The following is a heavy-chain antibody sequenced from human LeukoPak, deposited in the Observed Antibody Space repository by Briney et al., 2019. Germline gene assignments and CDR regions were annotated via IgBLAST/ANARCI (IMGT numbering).Heavy chain of an antibody. CDR2: ISWNSGYI. CDR3: AKGSYGSGSYVDY. V-gene: IGHV3-9*01. Sequence: GGSLRLSCAASGFTFDDYAMHWDRQAPGKGLEWVSGISWNSGYIGYEDSVKGRFTISRDNAKNSLYLQMNSLRAEDTALYYCAKGSYGSGSYVDYWGQGTLITVSS. CDR1: GFTFDDYA. J-gene: IGHJ4*02. D-gene: IGHD3-10*01.